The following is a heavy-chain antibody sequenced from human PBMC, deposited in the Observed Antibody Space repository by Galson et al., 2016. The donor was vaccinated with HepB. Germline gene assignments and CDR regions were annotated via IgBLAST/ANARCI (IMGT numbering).Heavy chain of an antibody. V-gene: IGHV3-48*02. CDR1: GFTFSTYS. CDR3: ARGLEQPVGHFDV. CDR2: LSSRFGTI. J-gene: IGHJ4*02. Sequence: SLRLSCAASGFTFSTYSMNWVRQRPGKALEWLSHLSSRFGTIFYADSVKGRFTSFRDNGKNSVFLQLNGLRDDDTALYYCARGLEQPVGHFDVWGQGTLVTVSS. D-gene: IGHD1/OR15-1a*01.